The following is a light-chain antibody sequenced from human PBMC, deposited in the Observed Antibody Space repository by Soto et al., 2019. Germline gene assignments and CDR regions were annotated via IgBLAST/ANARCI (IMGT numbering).Light chain of an antibody. J-gene: IGKJ4*01. V-gene: IGKV1-33*01. CDR1: QDISNY. CDR2: DAS. CDR3: QQYDNLPIT. Sequence: DIQMTQSPSPLSASVGDRVTITCQASQDISNYLNWYQQKPGKAPKLLIYDASNLETGVPSRFSGSGSGTDFTFTISSLQPEDIATYYCQQYDNLPITFGGGTKVDIK.